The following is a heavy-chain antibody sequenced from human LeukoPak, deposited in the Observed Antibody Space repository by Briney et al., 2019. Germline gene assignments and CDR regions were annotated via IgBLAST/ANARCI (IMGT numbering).Heavy chain of an antibody. CDR3: AKRGVVIRVILVGFHKEAYYFDS. J-gene: IGHJ4*02. D-gene: IGHD3-22*01. CDR2: ISGSGGGT. CDR1: GITLSNYA. V-gene: IGHV3-23*01. Sequence: GGSLRLSCAVSGITLSNYAMPWVRQAPGKGLEWVAAISGSGGGTNYADSVKGRFTISRDNYKNTLCLQMNSLGAEDTAVYFCAKRGVVIRVILVGFHKEAYYFDSWGQGALVTVSS.